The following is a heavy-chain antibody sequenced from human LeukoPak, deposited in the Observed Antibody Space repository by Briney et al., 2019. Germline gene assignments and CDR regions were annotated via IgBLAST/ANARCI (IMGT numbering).Heavy chain of an antibody. CDR3: ARDKLTGDSFFDS. D-gene: IGHD7-27*01. CDR2: IKQDGSDK. Sequence: GGSLRLSCAASGFTFSNYWMSWVRQAPGKGLEWVANIKQDGSDKFYVGSVTGRFTISRENAKKSLYLKMNSLRAEDTAVYYCARDKLTGDSFFDSWGQGTLVTVSS. CDR1: GFTFSNYW. J-gene: IGHJ4*02. V-gene: IGHV3-7*01.